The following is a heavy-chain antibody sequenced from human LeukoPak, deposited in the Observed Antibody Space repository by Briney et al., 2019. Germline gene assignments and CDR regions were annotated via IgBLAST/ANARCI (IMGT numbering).Heavy chain of an antibody. CDR3: ARDPDCSSTSCYNNWFDP. CDR2: INSDGSST. V-gene: IGHV3-74*01. Sequence: GGSLRLSCAASGFTFSSYWMHWVRQAPGKGLVWVSRINSDGSSTSYADSVMGRFTISRDNAKNTLYLQMNSLRAEDTAVYYCARDPDCSSTSCYNNWFDPWGQGTLVTVSS. J-gene: IGHJ5*02. D-gene: IGHD2-2*02. CDR1: GFTFSSYW.